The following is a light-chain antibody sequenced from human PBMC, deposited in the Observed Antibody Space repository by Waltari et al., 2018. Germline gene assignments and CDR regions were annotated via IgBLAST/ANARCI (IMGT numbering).Light chain of an antibody. J-gene: IGLJ1*01. CDR3: SSYAHNNHFV. Sequence: QSVLPQPPSATGSPGQSVTIPCTGTNSAAGADNYVSWYQQHPGQVPKLVIYEVTKRPSGVPDRFSGSKSGNTASLTVSGLQADDEADYYCSSYAHNNHFVFGTGTKVTVL. CDR2: EVT. V-gene: IGLV2-8*01. CDR1: NSAAGADNY.